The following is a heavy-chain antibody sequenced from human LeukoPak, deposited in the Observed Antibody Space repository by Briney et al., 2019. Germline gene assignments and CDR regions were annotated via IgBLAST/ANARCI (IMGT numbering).Heavy chain of an antibody. J-gene: IGHJ4*02. Sequence: SETLSLTCTVSGGSISSYYWSWIRQPPGKGLEWIGYIYYSGSTNYNPSLKSRVTISVDTSKNQFSLKLSSVTAADTAVYYCARVASSYDYYFDYWGQGTLVTVSS. CDR2: IYYSGST. V-gene: IGHV4-59*01. CDR1: GGSISSYY. D-gene: IGHD5-12*01. CDR3: ARVASSYDYYFDY.